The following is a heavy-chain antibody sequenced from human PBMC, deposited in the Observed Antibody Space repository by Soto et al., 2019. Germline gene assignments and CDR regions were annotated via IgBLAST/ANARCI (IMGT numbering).Heavy chain of an antibody. CDR2: IYPGDSDT. J-gene: IGHJ3*02. CDR3: ARVSGLVWSGLIDAFDI. V-gene: IGHV5-51*01. CDR1: GYSFTSYW. D-gene: IGHD3-3*01. Sequence: PGESLKISCKGSGYSFTSYWIGWVRQMPGKGLEWMGIIYPGDSDTRYSPSFQGQVTISADKSISTAYLQWSSLKASDTAMYYCARVSGLVWSGLIDAFDIWGQGTMVTVSS.